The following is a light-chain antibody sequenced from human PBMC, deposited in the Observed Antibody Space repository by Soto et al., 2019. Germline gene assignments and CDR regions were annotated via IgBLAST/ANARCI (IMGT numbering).Light chain of an antibody. CDR2: RNN. CDR1: SSNIGSNY. Sequence: QSVLTQPPSASGTPGQRVTISCSGSSSNIGSNYVYWYQQLPGTAPKLLIYRNNQRPSGVPDRFSGSKSGTSASLAISGLRSEDEADYYCAAWDERLSGHYVFGTGTKVTVL. V-gene: IGLV1-47*01. CDR3: AAWDERLSGHYV. J-gene: IGLJ1*01.